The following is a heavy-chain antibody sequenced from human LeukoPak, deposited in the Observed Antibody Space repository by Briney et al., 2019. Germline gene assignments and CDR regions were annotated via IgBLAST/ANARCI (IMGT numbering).Heavy chain of an antibody. D-gene: IGHD4-17*01. J-gene: IGHJ4*02. V-gene: IGHV3-30*04. Sequence: GGSLRLSCAASGFTFSSYAMHWVRQAPGKGLEWVAVISYDGSNKYYADSVKGRFTISRDNSKNTLYLQMNSLRAEDTAVYYCANGKNYGDYEQPFDYWGQGTLVTVSS. CDR2: ISYDGSNK. CDR1: GFTFSSYA. CDR3: ANGKNYGDYEQPFDY.